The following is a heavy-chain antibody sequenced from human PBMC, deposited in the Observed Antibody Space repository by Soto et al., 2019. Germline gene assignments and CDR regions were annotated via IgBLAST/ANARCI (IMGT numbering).Heavy chain of an antibody. J-gene: IGHJ5*01. V-gene: IGHV3-74*03. CDR3: GRDFNQAVDT. D-gene: IGHD3-22*01. CDR2: INRYFYTI. Sequence: PGGSLRLSCAASGFTLSSNGMHWVRQAPVNGLKFVSHINRYFYTIMYADSARGRFSISRYIAKNTFYLQMNSLRAYYTALYYCGRDFNQAVDTWGHGIKVTVSS. CDR1: GFTLSSNG.